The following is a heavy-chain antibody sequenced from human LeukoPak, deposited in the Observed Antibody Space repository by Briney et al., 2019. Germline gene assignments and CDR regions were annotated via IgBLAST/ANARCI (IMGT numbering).Heavy chain of an antibody. CDR1: GGSISSYY. Sequence: SETLSLTCTVSGGSISSYYWSWIRQPPGKGLEWIGYIYYSGSTNYNPSLKSRVTISVDTSKNQFSLKLSSVTAADTAVYYCARTKGTAMVTLGYWYFDLWGRGTLVTVSS. D-gene: IGHD5-18*01. J-gene: IGHJ2*01. CDR3: ARTKGTAMVTLGYWYFDL. V-gene: IGHV4-59*01. CDR2: IYYSGST.